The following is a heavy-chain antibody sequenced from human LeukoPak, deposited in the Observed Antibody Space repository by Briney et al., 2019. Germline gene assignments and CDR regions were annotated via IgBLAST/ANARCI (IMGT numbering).Heavy chain of an antibody. CDR3: SRRDCSGTDCFYWYFDL. J-gene: IGHJ2*01. CDR2: IYYSGST. V-gene: IGHV4-39*07. Sequence: SETLSLTCSVSGGSISSGGHYWSFIRQPPGKGLEWIGSIYYSGSTYYNPSLRSRVTISVDTSKNTFSLKLRSVTAADTAVYYCSRRDCSGTDCFYWYFDLWGRGALLTVSS. D-gene: IGHD2-2*01. CDR1: GGSISSGGHY.